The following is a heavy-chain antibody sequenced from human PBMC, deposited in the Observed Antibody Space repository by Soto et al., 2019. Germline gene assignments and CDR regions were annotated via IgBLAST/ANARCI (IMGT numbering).Heavy chain of an antibody. CDR3: ARDFTDSSGPTLGMGV. CDR2: INPNSGGT. V-gene: IGHV1-2*04. D-gene: IGHD6-19*01. Sequence: ASVKVSCKASGYTFTGYYMHWVRQAPGQGLEWMGWINPNSGGTNYAQKFQGWVTMTRDTSISQFSLRLSSVTAADTAVYYCARDFTDSSGPTLGMGVWGQGTTVTVSS. CDR1: GYTFTGYY. J-gene: IGHJ6*02.